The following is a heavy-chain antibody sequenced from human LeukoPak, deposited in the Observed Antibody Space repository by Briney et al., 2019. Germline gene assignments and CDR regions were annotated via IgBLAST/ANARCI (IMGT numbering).Heavy chain of an antibody. J-gene: IGHJ4*02. D-gene: IGHD2-2*01. CDR1: GFTFSSYA. CDR2: ISYDGSNK. Sequence: PGGSLRLSCAASGFTFSSYAMHWVRQAPGKGLEWVAVISYDGSNKYYADSVKGRITISRDNSKNTLYLQMNSLRAEDTAVYYCARDQLPATAMGDFDYWGQGTLVTVSS. V-gene: IGHV3-30-3*01. CDR3: ARDQLPATAMGDFDY.